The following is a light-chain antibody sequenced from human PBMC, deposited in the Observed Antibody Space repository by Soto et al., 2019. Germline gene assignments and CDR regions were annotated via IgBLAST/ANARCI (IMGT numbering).Light chain of an antibody. CDR2: EVS. V-gene: IGLV2-23*02. Sequence: QSVLTQPASVSGSPGQSITISCTGTSSDVGNYNLVTWYQQHPGKAPKLMIYEVSKRPSRVSSRFSGSKSGNTASLTISGLQAEDEADYYCCSYAGSSTCVFGTGTKVTVL. CDR3: CSYAGSSTCV. J-gene: IGLJ1*01. CDR1: SSDVGNYNL.